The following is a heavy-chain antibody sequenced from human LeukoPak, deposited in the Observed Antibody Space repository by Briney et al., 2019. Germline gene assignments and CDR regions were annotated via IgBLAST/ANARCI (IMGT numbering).Heavy chain of an antibody. D-gene: IGHD2-15*01. Sequence: ASVKVSCKASGYAFTSYDINRVRQATGQGLEWMGWMNPNSGNTGHAQKFQGRVTITRNTSISTAYMELSSLRSEDTAVYYCARDSALIGELPRFDYWGQGTLVTVSS. J-gene: IGHJ4*02. V-gene: IGHV1-8*03. CDR1: GYAFTSYD. CDR2: MNPNSGNT. CDR3: ARDSALIGELPRFDY.